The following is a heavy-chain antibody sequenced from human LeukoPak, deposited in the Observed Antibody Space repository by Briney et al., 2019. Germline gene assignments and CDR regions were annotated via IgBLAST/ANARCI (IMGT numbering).Heavy chain of an antibody. CDR2: ISKDGSMR. Sequence: GGSLRLSCAASGFSFSKYAMDWVRQAPGKGLEWVAIISKDGSMRYYADSVKGRFTVPRVNSNNTLSLQMNSLKSEDTAVYYCAGEKFDIWGQGTMVTVSA. CDR3: AGEKFDI. J-gene: IGHJ3*02. CDR1: GFSFSKYA. V-gene: IGHV3-30*04.